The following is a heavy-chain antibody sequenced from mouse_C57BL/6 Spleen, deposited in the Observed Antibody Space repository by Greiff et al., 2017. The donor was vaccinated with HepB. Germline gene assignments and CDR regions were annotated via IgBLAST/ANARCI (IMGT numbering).Heavy chain of an antibody. Sequence: VQLQESGAELARPGASVKMSCKASGYTFTSYTMHWVKQRPGQGLEWIGYINPSSGYTKYNQKFKDKATLTADKSSSTAYMQLGSLTSEDSAVYYCSYYGFAYWGQGTLVTVSA. CDR2: INPSSGYT. CDR1: GYTFTSYT. J-gene: IGHJ3*01. D-gene: IGHD1-1*01. CDR3: SYYGFAY. V-gene: IGHV1-4*01.